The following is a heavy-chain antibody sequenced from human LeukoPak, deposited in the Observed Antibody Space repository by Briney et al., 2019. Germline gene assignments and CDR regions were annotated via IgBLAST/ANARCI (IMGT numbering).Heavy chain of an antibody. J-gene: IGHJ4*02. Sequence: GGSLRLSCAASGFTFSSYEMNWVRQAPGKGLEWVAVISYDGSNKYYADSVKGRFTISRDNSKNTLYLQMNSLRAEDTAVYYCAKGDYYDSSGYYFFPNDGLDYWGQGTLVTVSS. CDR2: ISYDGSNK. V-gene: IGHV3-30*18. D-gene: IGHD3-22*01. CDR1: GFTFSSYE. CDR3: AKGDYYDSSGYYFFPNDGLDY.